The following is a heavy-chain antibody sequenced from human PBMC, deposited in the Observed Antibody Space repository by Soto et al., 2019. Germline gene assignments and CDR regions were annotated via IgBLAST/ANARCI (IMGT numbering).Heavy chain of an antibody. J-gene: IGHJ4*02. V-gene: IGHV3-23*01. Sequence: GGSLRLSCAASGFTFTSSAMSWVRQAPGKGLEWVSTVSGSDHVTYYADSVRGRFTISRDSSQNTLYLQMNSLRAEDTAVYYCAKDSRTAVGGVFDYWGQGTLVTVSS. CDR3: AKDSRTAVGGVFDY. D-gene: IGHD6-13*01. CDR1: GFTFTSSA. CDR2: VSGSDHVT.